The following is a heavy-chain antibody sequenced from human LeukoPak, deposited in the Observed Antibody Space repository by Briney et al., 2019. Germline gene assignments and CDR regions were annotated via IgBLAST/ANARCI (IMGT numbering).Heavy chain of an antibody. CDR1: GLTFSRYV. V-gene: IGHV3-48*03. CDR2: ISGSGSIK. CDR3: ATLRPRQQLVVDH. J-gene: IGHJ4*02. D-gene: IGHD6-13*01. Sequence: GGSLRLSCAASGLTFSRYVMRLVREAPGKGPEGVSCISGSGSIKYYADSVKGRFTISRDNALNSLHLQMSSLRDEDTAVYYCATLRPRQQLVVDHWGQGTLVTVSS.